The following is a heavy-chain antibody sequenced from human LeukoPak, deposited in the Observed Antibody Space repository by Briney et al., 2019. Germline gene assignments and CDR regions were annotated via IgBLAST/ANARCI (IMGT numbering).Heavy chain of an antibody. V-gene: IGHV1-8*01. J-gene: IGHJ3*02. Sequence: GASVKVSRKASGYTFTSYDINWVRQATGQGLEWMGWMNPNSGNTGYAQKFQGRVTMTRNTSISTAYMELSSLRSEDTAVYYCASADRDDDAFDIWGQGTMVTVSS. D-gene: IGHD3-22*01. CDR2: MNPNSGNT. CDR3: ASADRDDDAFDI. CDR1: GYTFTSYD.